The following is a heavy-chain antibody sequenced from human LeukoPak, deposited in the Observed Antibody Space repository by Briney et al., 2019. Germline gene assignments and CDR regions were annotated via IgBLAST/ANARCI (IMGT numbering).Heavy chain of an antibody. CDR2: IKQDGSDR. CDR3: ARDSAAHGGF. CDR1: EFNFRNYW. V-gene: IGHV3-7*03. D-gene: IGHD6-25*01. J-gene: IGHJ4*02. Sequence: GGSLRLSCVVSEFNFRNYWMSWVRQAPGKGLEWVANIKQDGSDRYYVDSVEGRFTISRDNAKNSLYLQMNSLRDEDTAVYYCARDSAAHGGFWGQGTPVIVSS.